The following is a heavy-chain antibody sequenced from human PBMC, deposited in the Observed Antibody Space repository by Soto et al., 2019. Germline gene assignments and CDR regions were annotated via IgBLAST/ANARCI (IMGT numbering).Heavy chain of an antibody. CDR2: IWYDGSNK. CDR3: ARDHFDYGENAPLDY. J-gene: IGHJ4*02. CDR1: GFTFSSYG. V-gene: IGHV3-33*01. Sequence: GGSLRLSCAASGFTFSSYGMHWVRQAPGKGLEWVAVIWYDGSNKYYADSVKGRFTISRDNSKNTLYLQMNSLRAEDTAVYYCARDHFDYGENAPLDYWGQGPLVTVPS. D-gene: IGHD4-17*01.